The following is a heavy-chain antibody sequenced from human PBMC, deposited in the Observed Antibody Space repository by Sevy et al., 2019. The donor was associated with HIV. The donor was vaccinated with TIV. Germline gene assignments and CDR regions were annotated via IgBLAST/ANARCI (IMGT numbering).Heavy chain of an antibody. Sequence: SETLSLTCAVSGGSLSGYFGSWIRQPPGKGLEWIGELNVGGATNYNPSLESRVAMSIDMSNNQFSLRLNSVTAADTAVYYCARCVYSSHLDSWGQGTLVTVSS. CDR2: LNVGGAT. D-gene: IGHD1-26*01. CDR3: ARCVYSSHLDS. V-gene: IGHV4-34*01. CDR1: GGSLSGYF. J-gene: IGHJ4*02.